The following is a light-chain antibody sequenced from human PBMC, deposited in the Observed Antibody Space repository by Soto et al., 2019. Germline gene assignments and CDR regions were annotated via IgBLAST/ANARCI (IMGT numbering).Light chain of an antibody. CDR3: QQYNHWPLT. CDR1: QGLGTN. J-gene: IGKJ4*01. Sequence: EVVTTQSQATLSVSPGEGATLSGRASQGLGTNLAWYQQNPGQAPRLLIYAASTRATGVPGRFSGSGSGTEFTLTISSLQSEEFAVYYCQQYNHWPLTFGGGTKVEIK. CDR2: AAS. V-gene: IGKV3-15*01.